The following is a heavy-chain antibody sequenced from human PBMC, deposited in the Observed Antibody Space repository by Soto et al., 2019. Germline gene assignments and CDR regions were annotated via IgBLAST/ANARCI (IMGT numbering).Heavy chain of an antibody. CDR1: GFTVSSNY. Sequence: PWGSLRLSCAASGFTVSSNYMSWVRQAPGKGLEWVSVIYSGGSTYYADSVKGRFTISRHNSKNTLYLQMNSLRAEDTAVYYCARDRSSGWYYFDYWGQGTLVTVSS. V-gene: IGHV3-53*04. CDR3: ARDRSSGWYYFDY. D-gene: IGHD6-19*01. J-gene: IGHJ4*02. CDR2: IYSGGST.